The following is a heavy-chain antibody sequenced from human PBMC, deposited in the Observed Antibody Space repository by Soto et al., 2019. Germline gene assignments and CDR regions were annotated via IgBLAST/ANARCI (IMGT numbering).Heavy chain of an antibody. J-gene: IGHJ4*02. D-gene: IGHD4-17*01. Sequence: SGPTLVNPTQTLTLTCTFSGFSLSSSGMCVSWIRQPPGKALEWLALIDWDDDKYYSTSLKTRLAISKDTSKNQVVLTMTNMGPVDTATYYCARSTTVITPVDYWGQGTLVTVSS. CDR1: GFSLSSSGMC. CDR3: ARSTTVITPVDY. V-gene: IGHV2-70*01. CDR2: IDWDDDK.